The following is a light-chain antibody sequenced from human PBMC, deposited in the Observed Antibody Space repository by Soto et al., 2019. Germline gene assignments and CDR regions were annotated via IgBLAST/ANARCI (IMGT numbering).Light chain of an antibody. CDR3: QQCYSTLPIT. CDR2: AAS. J-gene: IGKJ5*01. Sequence: DLQMTQSPSSLSASVGDRVTITCRASQSISTYLNWYQQKPGKAPNLLIYAASSLQSGVPSRFSGSGSGTDFTLTINSLQPEDFATYYCQQCYSTLPITFGQGTRLEIK. CDR1: QSISTY. V-gene: IGKV1-39*01.